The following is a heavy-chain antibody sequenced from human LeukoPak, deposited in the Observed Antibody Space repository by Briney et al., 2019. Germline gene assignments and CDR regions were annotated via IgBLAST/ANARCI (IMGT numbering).Heavy chain of an antibody. CDR1: GFTFSSDW. CDR2: IKQDGSEK. CDR3: ARDSNYDFWSGYQYPSDY. D-gene: IGHD3-3*01. Sequence: GGSLRLSCAASGFTFSSDWMSWFRQAPGKGLEWVANIKQDGSEKYYVDSVKGRFTISRDNAKNSLYLQMNSLRAEDTAVYYCARDSNYDFWSGYQYPSDYWGQGTLVTVSS. J-gene: IGHJ4*02. V-gene: IGHV3-7*01.